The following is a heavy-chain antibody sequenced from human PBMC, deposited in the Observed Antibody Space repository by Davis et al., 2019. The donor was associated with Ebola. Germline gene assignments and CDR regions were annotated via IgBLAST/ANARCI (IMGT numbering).Heavy chain of an antibody. CDR2: IIPIFDTP. CDR1: GGSFSSHP. CDR3: ARDFDGGNYYFDY. D-gene: IGHD3-9*01. J-gene: IGHJ4*02. Sequence: SVKVSCKTSGGSFSSHPISWVRQAPRQGLEWMGGIIPIFDTPHYAQKFQVRIPITADASTSTAYMEFSSLRSEDTATYFCARDFDGGNYYFDYWGPGTPVTVSS. V-gene: IGHV1-69*13.